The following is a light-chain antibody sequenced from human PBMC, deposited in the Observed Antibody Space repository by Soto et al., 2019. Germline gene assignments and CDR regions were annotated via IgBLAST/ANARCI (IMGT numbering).Light chain of an antibody. CDR1: QSVSSSY. Sequence: EIVLTQSPGTLSLSPGERATLSCRASQSVSSSYLAWYQQKPGRAPRLLIYGASSRATGIPDRFSGRGSGADYTLTTTRLEPEDFEVYYCQQNGSSPRITFGQGTPREI. J-gene: IGKJ5*01. CDR3: QQNGSSPRIT. CDR2: GAS. V-gene: IGKV3-20*01.